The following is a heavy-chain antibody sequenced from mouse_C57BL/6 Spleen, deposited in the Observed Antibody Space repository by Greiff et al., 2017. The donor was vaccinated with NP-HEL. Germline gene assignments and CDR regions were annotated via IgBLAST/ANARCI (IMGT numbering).Heavy chain of an antibody. D-gene: IGHD1-1*01. Sequence: EVKVVESGGGLVKPGGSLKLSCAASGFTFSSYAMSWVRQTPEKRLEWVATISDGGSYTYYPDNVKGRFTISRDNAKNNLYLQMSHLKSEDTAMYYCARDGNTTVVANFDYWGQGTTLTVSS. CDR2: ISDGGSYT. CDR3: ARDGNTTVVANFDY. J-gene: IGHJ2*01. V-gene: IGHV5-4*01. CDR1: GFTFSSYA.